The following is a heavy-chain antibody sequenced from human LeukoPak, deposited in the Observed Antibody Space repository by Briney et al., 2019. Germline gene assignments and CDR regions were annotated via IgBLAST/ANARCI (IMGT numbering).Heavy chain of an antibody. CDR3: ARSAMTFDY. CDR1: GFTFSSYS. CDR2: ISSSSTI. D-gene: IGHD2-2*01. J-gene: IGHJ4*02. Sequence: GGSLRLSCAASGFTFSSYSMNWVRQAPGKGLEWVSYISSSSTIYYADSVKGRFTISRDNPKNSLYLQMNSLRDEDTAVYYWARSAMTFDYWGQGTLVTVSS. V-gene: IGHV3-48*02.